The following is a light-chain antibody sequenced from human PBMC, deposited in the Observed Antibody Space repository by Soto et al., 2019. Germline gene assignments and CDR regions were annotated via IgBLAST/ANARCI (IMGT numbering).Light chain of an antibody. J-gene: IGLJ2*01. V-gene: IGLV1-36*01. CDR1: SSNIGNNA. Sequence: QSVLTQPPSVSEAPRQRVTISCSGSSSNIGNNAVNWYQQLPGKAPKLLIYYDDLLPSGVSDRFSGSKSGTSASLAISGLHSEDEADYYCAACDDSLNGVVFGGGTKVTVL. CDR2: YDD. CDR3: AACDDSLNGVV.